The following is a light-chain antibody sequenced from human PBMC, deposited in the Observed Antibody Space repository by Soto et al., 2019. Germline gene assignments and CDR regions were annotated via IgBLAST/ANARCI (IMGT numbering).Light chain of an antibody. CDR1: SGHSSYA. CDR3: QTWGTGIHVV. V-gene: IGLV4-69*01. Sequence: QPVLTQSPSASASLGAWVKLTCTRSSGHSSYAIAWHQQQPEKGPRYLMKLNSDGSHSRGDGIPDRFAGSSAGAERYLTISSHQSEDEADYYCQTWGTGIHVVFGGGTKLTVL. J-gene: IGLJ2*01. CDR2: LNSDGSH.